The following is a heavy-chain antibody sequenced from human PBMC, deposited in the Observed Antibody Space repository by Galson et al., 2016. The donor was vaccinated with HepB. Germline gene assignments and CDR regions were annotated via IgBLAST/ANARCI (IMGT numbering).Heavy chain of an antibody. CDR3: TIWGGGSVTTSGFDY. D-gene: IGHD4-17*01. V-gene: IGHV3-15*07. J-gene: IGHJ4*02. Sequence: SLRLSGAASGFTFTNAGMNWVRLAPGKGLEWVGRIKSKIAGGTKDYAAPVKGRFTISRDDSRKILSLQMSSLKGEDTAVYYFTIWGGGSVTTSGFDYWGQGTLVTVSS. CDR2: IKSKIAGGTK. CDR1: GFTFTNAG.